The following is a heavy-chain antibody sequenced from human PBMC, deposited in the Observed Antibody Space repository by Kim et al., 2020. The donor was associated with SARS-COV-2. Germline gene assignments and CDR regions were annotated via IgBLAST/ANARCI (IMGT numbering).Heavy chain of an antibody. D-gene: IGHD2-21*01. Sequence: GGSLRLSCAASGFTFSNYAMTWVRQAPGKGLEYISAISPSGDSTYNADSVKGRFTIYRDNSKDTLYLQMNSLRAEDTAVYYCAKGEYCGTSSCTYFFDY. CDR2: ISPSGDST. CDR3: AKGEYCGTSSCTYFFDY. J-gene: IGHJ4*01. CDR1: GFTFSNYA. V-gene: IGHV3-23*01.